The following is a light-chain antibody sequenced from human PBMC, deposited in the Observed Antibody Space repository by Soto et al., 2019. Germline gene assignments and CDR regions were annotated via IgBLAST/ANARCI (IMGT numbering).Light chain of an antibody. J-gene: IGLJ2*01. CDR3: SSYTTSTSFIL. Sequence: QSALTQPASVSGSPGQSITISCTGTSSDIGNYDFVSWYQQVPGTAPKAMIYEVSRRPSGVSNRISGSKSGNTASLTISGLQAEDEAYYYCSSYTTSTSFILFGGGTKLTVL. V-gene: IGLV2-14*01. CDR1: SSDIGNYDF. CDR2: EVS.